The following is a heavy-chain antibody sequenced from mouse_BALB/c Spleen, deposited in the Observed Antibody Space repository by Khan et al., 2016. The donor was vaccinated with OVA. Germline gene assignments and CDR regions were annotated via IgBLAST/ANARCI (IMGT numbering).Heavy chain of an antibody. CDR2: FFPNSGGS. D-gene: IGHD1-2*01. CDR3: VRAGYGSFAF. J-gene: IGHJ3*01. Sequence: VQLQQSGPEVVKPGASVKISCKASGYTFTDYNMDWLKQRHGTSLEWIGYFFPNSGGSGYNQKFKTKATLTVAISSSTAYMDLRSLTSEDSAVYYCVRAGYGSFAFWGQGTLVTVSA. CDR1: GYTFTDYN. V-gene: IGHV1S29*02.